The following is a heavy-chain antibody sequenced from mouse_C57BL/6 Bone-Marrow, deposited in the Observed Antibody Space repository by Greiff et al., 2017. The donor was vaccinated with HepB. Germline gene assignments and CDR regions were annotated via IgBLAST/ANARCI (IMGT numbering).Heavy chain of an antibody. CDR1: GYSITSGYY. CDR3: AREGLLRMDY. V-gene: IGHV3-6*01. CDR2: ISYDGSN. Sequence: EVHLVESGPGLVKPSQSLSLTCSVTGYSITSGYYWNWIRQFPGNKLEWMGYISYDGSNNYNPSLKNRISITRDTSKNQFFLKLNSVTTEDTATYYCAREGLLRMDYWGQGTSVTVSS. D-gene: IGHD1-1*01. J-gene: IGHJ4*01.